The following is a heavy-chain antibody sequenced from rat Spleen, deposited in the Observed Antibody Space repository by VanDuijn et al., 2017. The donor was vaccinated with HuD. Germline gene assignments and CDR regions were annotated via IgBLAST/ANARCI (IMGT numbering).Heavy chain of an antibody. D-gene: IGHD5-1*01. V-gene: IGHV2-30*01. Sequence: QVQLKESGPGLVQPSQTLSLTCTVSGFSLTSYIVHWIRQPTGKGLEWMGVIWTGGNTDYNSALESRLSISRDTSKSQVFLKVNSLQTEDTAIYFCTRTGTYFDYWGQGVMVTVSS. CDR1: GFSLTSYI. CDR3: TRTGTYFDY. J-gene: IGHJ2*01. CDR2: IWTGGNT.